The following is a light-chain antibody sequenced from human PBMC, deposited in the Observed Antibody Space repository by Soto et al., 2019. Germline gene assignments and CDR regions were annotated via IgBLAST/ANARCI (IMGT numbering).Light chain of an antibody. CDR2: AAS. Sequence: EVVMTQSPATLSVSPGDKVSLSCRANQTISNRLACYQQKPGQAPRLLIYAASTRATGVSARFSGSGSGTEFTLTISSLQSEDFTIYYCQYYNNWLATFGGGTKVDI. CDR1: QTISNR. V-gene: IGKV3-15*01. J-gene: IGKJ4*01. CDR3: QYYNNWLAT.